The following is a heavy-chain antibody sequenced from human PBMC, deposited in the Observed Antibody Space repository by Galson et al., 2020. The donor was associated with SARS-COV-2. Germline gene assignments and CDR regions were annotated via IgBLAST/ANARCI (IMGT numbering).Heavy chain of an antibody. J-gene: IGHJ4*02. CDR2: IYYSGST. Sequence: SETLSLTCTVSGGSISSGGYYWSWIRQHPGKGLEWIGYIYYSGSTYYNPSLKSRVTISVDTSKNQFSLKLSSVTAADTAVYYCARFAPLETYCSSTSCPYYFDYWGQGTLVTVSS. CDR3: ARFAPLETYCSSTSCPYYFDY. V-gene: IGHV4-31*03. CDR1: GGSISSGGYY. D-gene: IGHD2-2*01.